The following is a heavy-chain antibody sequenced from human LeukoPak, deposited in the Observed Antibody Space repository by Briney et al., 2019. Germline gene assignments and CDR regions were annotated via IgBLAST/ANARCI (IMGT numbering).Heavy chain of an antibody. V-gene: IGHV4-38-2*01. CDR3: ARIYCSSISCYISY. CDR2: IYHSGNT. D-gene: IGHD2-2*02. Sequence: SETLSLTCAVSGYSISNGYFWGWTGQPPGKGLEWIGSIYHSGNTYYNPSLKSRVTISVDTSKNQFSLKLTSVTAADTAVYYCARIYCSSISCYISYWGQGSLVTVSS. J-gene: IGHJ4*02. CDR1: GYSISNGYF.